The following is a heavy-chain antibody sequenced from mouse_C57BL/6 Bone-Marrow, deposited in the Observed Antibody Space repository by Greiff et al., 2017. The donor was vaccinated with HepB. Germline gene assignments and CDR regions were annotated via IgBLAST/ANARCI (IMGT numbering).Heavy chain of an antibody. CDR3: ARYGYWYFDV. V-gene: IGHV1-81*01. Sequence: QVQLQQPGAELVMPGASVKLSCKASGYTFTSYGISWVKQRTGQGLEWIGEIYPRSGNTYYNEKFKGKATLTADKSSSTAYMELRSLTSEDSAVYFCARYGYWYFDVWGTGTTVTVSS. D-gene: IGHD1-1*01. J-gene: IGHJ1*03. CDR1: GYTFTSYG. CDR2: IYPRSGNT.